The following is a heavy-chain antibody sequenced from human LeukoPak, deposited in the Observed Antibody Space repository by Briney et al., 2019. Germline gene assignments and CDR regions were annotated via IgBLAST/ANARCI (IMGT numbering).Heavy chain of an antibody. D-gene: IGHD3-16*01. V-gene: IGHV3-15*01. Sequence: GGSLRLSCAASGFTFSDAWMSWVRQAPGKGLEWVGRIKSKTDGGTTDYAAPVKGRFTISRDDSKNTLYLQMNSLRAEDTAVYYCAKDLGYDYVWGEGNLYDYWGQGTLVAVSS. CDR3: AKDLGYDYVWGEGNLYDY. CDR1: GFTFSDAW. J-gene: IGHJ4*02. CDR2: IKSKTDGGTT.